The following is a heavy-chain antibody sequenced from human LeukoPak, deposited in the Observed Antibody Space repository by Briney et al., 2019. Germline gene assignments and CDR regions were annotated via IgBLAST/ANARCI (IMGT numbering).Heavy chain of an antibody. CDR1: GFTFSSYA. D-gene: IGHD3-22*01. J-gene: IGHJ4*02. Sequence: GGSLRLSCAASGFTFSSYAMSWVRQAPGKGLEWVSAISGSGGSTYYADSVKGRFTISGDNSKNTLYLQMNSLRAEDTAVYYCAKPPYSYDSSGYLSYWGQGTLVTVSS. V-gene: IGHV3-23*01. CDR2: ISGSGGST. CDR3: AKPPYSYDSSGYLSY.